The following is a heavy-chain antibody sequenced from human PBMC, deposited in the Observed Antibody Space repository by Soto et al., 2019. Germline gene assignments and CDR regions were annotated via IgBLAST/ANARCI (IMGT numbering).Heavy chain of an antibody. D-gene: IGHD3-9*01. CDR2: ISAYNGNT. V-gene: IGHV1-18*01. J-gene: IGHJ6*03. CDR3: ARPYYDILTGYPNYYYYMDV. CDR1: GYTFTSYG. Sequence: GASVKVSCKASGYTFTSYGISWVRQAPGQGLEWMGWISAYNGNTNYAQKLQGRVTMTTDTSTSTAYMELRSLRSDDTAVYYCARPYYDILTGYPNYYYYMDVWGKATTVTVSS.